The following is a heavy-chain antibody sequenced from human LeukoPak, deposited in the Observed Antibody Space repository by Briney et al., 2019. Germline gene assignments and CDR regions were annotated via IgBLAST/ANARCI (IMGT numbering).Heavy chain of an antibody. CDR3: ASYSSGIFDY. CDR2: INHSGST. D-gene: IGHD6-19*01. V-gene: IGHV4-34*01. CDR1: GGSFSGYY. Sequence: SETLSLTCAVYGGSFSGYYWSWIRQPPGKGLEWIGEINHSGSTNYNPSLESRVTISVDTSKNQFSLKLSSVTAADTAVYYCASYSSGIFDYWGQGTLVTVSS. J-gene: IGHJ4*02.